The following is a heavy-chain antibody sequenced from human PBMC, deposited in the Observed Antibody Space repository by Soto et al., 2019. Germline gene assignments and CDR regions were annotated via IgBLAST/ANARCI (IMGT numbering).Heavy chain of an antibody. CDR2: ISYDGSNK. CDR3: ERGLADRPGEYFDY. V-gene: IGHV3-30-3*01. D-gene: IGHD6-6*01. Sequence: QVQLVASGGGVVQPGRSLRISCAASGFTFSSYAMHWVRQAPGKGLEWVAVISYDGSNKYYADSVKGRFTISRDNTKNTQYLQMNSMRAEATAVYYFERGLADRPGEYFDYWGQGTLDTVSS. J-gene: IGHJ4*02. CDR1: GFTFSSYA.